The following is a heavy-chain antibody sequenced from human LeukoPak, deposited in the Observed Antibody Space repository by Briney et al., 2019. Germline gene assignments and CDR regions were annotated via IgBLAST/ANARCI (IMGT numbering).Heavy chain of an antibody. V-gene: IGHV4-59*07. CDR2: INYTGST. D-gene: IGHD3-10*01. CDR1: GPSINSYY. Sequence: SATLSPTCTVSGPSINSYYWSSIRQPPGKRLECIAYINYTGSTTYTPSLKSRVTISVDTSKNQFSLKLSSVTAADTAIYYCARGGYYGSGNDFRFDPWGQGTLVTVSS. J-gene: IGHJ5*02. CDR3: ARGGYYGSGNDFRFDP.